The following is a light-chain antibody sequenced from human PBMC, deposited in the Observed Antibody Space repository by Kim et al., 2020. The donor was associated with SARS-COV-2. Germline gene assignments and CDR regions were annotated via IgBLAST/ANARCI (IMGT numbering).Light chain of an antibody. CDR3: QQRSNWPYT. V-gene: IGKV3-11*01. J-gene: IGKJ2*01. Sequence: SLSPGERATLSCRASQSVSSSLAWYQQKPGQAPRLLIYDASNSATGIPARFSGSGSGTDFTLTISSLEPEDFAVYYCQQRSNWPYTFGQGTKLEI. CDR1: QSVSSS. CDR2: DAS.